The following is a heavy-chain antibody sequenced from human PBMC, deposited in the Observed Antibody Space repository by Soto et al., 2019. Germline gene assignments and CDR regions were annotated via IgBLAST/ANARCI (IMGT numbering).Heavy chain of an antibody. J-gene: IGHJ6*02. CDR3: TTDPWYSNSHHDVMDL. CDR2: IRSQTDGGTT. D-gene: IGHD6-6*01. CDR1: GFTFSNAW. V-gene: IGHV3-15*01. Sequence: GGSLRLSCAAAGFTFSNAWMSWVRQAPGKGLEWVARIRSQTDGGTTDYATPVKGRLTISRDDSKNTLYLQLNSLKTEDTAVYFCTTDPWYSNSHHDVMDLWGLGTTVNVSS.